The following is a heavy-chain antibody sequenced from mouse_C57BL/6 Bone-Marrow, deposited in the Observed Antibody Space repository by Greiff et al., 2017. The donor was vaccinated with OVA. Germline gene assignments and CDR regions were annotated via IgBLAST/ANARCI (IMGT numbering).Heavy chain of an antibody. CDR2: IYPGSGNT. CDR1: GYTFTDYY. Sequence: VQVVESGAELVRPGASVKLSCKASGYTFTDYYINWVKQRPGQGLEWIARIYPGSGNTYYNEKFKGKATLTAEKSSSTAYMQLSSLTSEDSAVYLCANEGRYWGQGTLVTVSA. V-gene: IGHV1-76*01. J-gene: IGHJ3*01. CDR3: ANEGRY.